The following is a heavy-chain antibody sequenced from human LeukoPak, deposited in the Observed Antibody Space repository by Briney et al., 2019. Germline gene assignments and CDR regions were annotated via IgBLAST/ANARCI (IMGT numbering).Heavy chain of an antibody. CDR3: ARGLPARQWLVRAAAWYFDL. J-gene: IGHJ2*01. Sequence: SQTLSLTCAVYGGSFSGYYWRWIRQPPGKGLEWIGEINHSGSTNYNPSLKSRVTISVDTSKNQFSLKLSSVTAADTAVYYCARGLPARQWLVRAAAWYFDLWGRGTLVTVSS. CDR2: INHSGST. CDR1: GGSFSGYY. V-gene: IGHV4-34*01. D-gene: IGHD6-19*01.